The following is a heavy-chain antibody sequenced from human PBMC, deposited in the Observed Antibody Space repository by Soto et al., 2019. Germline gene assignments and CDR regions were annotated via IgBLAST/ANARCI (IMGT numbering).Heavy chain of an antibody. J-gene: IGHJ3*02. CDR1: GFTFSSYA. Sequence: GGSLRLSCAASGFTFSSYAMSWVRQAPGKGLEWVSAISGSGGSTYYADSVKGRFTISRDNSKNTLYLQMSSLRAEDTAVYYCAKGGDIVVVPAVMGAFDIWGQGTMVTVSS. CDR3: AKGGDIVVVPAVMGAFDI. CDR2: ISGSGGST. D-gene: IGHD2-2*01. V-gene: IGHV3-23*01.